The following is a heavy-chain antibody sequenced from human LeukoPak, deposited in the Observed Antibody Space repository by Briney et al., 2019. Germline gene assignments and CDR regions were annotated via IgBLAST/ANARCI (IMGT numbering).Heavy chain of an antibody. CDR3: AKAIHSSSSGVVDY. D-gene: IGHD6-6*01. CDR2: IRYDGSNK. CDR1: GFIFSNYA. V-gene: IGHV3-30*02. Sequence: GGSLRLSCAASGFIFSNYAMHWVRQAPGKGLEWVTFIRYDGSNKYYAESVKGRFTISRDNSKNTLYLQMNSLRAEDTAVYYCAKAIHSSSSGVVDYWGQGSLVTVSS. J-gene: IGHJ4*02.